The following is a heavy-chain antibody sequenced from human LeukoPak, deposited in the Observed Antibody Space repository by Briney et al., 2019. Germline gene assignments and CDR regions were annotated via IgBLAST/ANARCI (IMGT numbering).Heavy chain of an antibody. CDR3: ARSPRYSYGVDV. D-gene: IGHD3-9*01. J-gene: IGHJ6*04. Sequence: GGSLTLSCAASGFTFNNYAMTWVRQAPGKGLEWVSAIDARGDDTFYADFVRGRFTVSRDNVKNMVHLQMNSLRAEDSAFYYCARSPRYSYGVDVWARGPRVTVPS. CDR1: GFTFNNYA. CDR2: IDARGDDT. V-gene: IGHV3-23*01.